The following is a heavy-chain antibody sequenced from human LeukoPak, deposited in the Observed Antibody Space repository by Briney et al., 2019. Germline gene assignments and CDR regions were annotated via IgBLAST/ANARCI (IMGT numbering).Heavy chain of an antibody. Sequence: SGGSLRLPCAASGFTFSSYAMHWVRQAPGKGLEWVAVISYDGSNKYYADSVKGRFTISRDNSKNTLYLQMNSLRAEDTAVYYCARDFGVPPSIAARPEGWFDPWGQGTLVTVSS. V-gene: IGHV3-30-3*01. D-gene: IGHD6-6*01. CDR3: ARDFGVPPSIAARPEGWFDP. CDR2: ISYDGSNK. CDR1: GFTFSSYA. J-gene: IGHJ5*02.